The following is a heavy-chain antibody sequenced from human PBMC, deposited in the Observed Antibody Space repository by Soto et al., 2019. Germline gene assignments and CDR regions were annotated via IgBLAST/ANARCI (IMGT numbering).Heavy chain of an antibody. CDR2: IYHSGRT. V-gene: IGHV4-4*02. D-gene: IGHD1-26*01. CDR3: ARVGGSYTKFEL. Sequence: QVQLQESGPGLVKPSGTLSLTCTVSGGSISSNTNWWSWIRQSPRTGLEWIGEIYHSGRTNYNPSLESRVTMSLDKSENQFSLRLTSVTAADTAVYYCARVGGSYTKFELWGQGTLVTVSS. J-gene: IGHJ4*02. CDR1: GGSISSNTNW.